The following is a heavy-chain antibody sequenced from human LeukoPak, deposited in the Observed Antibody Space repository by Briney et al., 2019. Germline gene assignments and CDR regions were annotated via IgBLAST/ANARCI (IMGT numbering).Heavy chain of an antibody. CDR3: ARGGTSYDFWSGYYVY. J-gene: IGHJ4*02. D-gene: IGHD3-3*01. CDR1: GFTFSSYG. Sequence: GGSLRLSCAASGFTFSSYGMHWVRQAPGKGLEWVAVIWYDGSNKYYADSVTGRFTISRDNSKNTLYLQINSLRAEDTAVYYCARGGTSYDFWSGYYVYWGQGTLVTVSS. V-gene: IGHV3-33*01. CDR2: IWYDGSNK.